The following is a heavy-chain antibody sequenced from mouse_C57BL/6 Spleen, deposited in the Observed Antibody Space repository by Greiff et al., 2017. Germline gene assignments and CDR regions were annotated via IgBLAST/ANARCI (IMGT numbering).Heavy chain of an antibody. CDR3: ASRSYDYEFAY. CDR2: IDPKSGGT. CDR1: GYTFTSYW. V-gene: IGHV1-72*01. J-gene: IGHJ3*01. Sequence: QVQLKQPGAELVKPGASVKLSCKASGYTFTSYWMHWVKQRPGRGLEWIGRIDPKSGGTKYNEKFKGKATLTVDKPSSTAYMQLSSLTSEDSAVYYYASRSYDYEFAYGGQGTLVTVSA. D-gene: IGHD2-4*01.